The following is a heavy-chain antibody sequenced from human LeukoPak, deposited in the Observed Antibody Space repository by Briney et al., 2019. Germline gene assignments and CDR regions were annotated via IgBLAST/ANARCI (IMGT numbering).Heavy chain of an antibody. V-gene: IGHV4-59*01. Sequence: SETLSLTCTVSGGSISSYYWSWLRQPPGKGLEWIGYIYYSGSTNYNPSLKSRVTISVDTSKNQFSLKLSSVTAADTAVYYCARDSPNSSGWTYYYYGMDVWGQGTTVTVSS. CDR1: GGSISSYY. CDR3: ARDSPNSSGWTYYYYGMDV. CDR2: IYYSGST. D-gene: IGHD6-19*01. J-gene: IGHJ6*02.